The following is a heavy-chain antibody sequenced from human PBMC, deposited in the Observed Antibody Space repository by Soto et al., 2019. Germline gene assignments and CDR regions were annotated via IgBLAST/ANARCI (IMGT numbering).Heavy chain of an antibody. CDR2: IYHSGST. CDR3: ASRLRIAEAGNFDY. Sequence: SETLSLTCAVSGGSISSNNWWSWVRQPPGKGLEWIGEIYHSGSTNYNPSLKSRVTISVDKSKNQFSLKLSSLTAADTAVYYCASRLRIAEAGNFDYWGQGTLVTVSS. V-gene: IGHV4-4*02. J-gene: IGHJ4*02. CDR1: GGSISSNNW. D-gene: IGHD6-13*01.